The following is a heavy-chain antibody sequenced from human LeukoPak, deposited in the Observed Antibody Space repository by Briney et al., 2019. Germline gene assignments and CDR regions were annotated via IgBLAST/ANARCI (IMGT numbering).Heavy chain of an antibody. CDR2: IYYSGST. J-gene: IGHJ4*02. CDR1: GGSISSGGYY. D-gene: IGHD4-17*01. Sequence: SQTLSLTCTVSGGSISSGGYYWSWIRQPPGKGLEWIGYIYYSGSTNYNPSLKSRVTISVDTSKNQFSLKLSSVTAADTAVYYCASKGGDYVDYFDYWGQGTLVTVSS. V-gene: IGHV4-61*08. CDR3: ASKGGDYVDYFDY.